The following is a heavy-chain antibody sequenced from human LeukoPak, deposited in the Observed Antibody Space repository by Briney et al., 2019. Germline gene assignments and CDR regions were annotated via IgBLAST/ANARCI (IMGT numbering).Heavy chain of an antibody. J-gene: IGHJ4*02. CDR3: ARGYEVGATFDY. V-gene: IGHV3-33*01. D-gene: IGHD1-26*01. CDR1: GFTFSSYG. CDR2: IWHDGSNK. Sequence: PGRSLRLSCAASGFTFSSYGMHWVRQAPGKGLEWVAVIWHDGSNKYYADSVKGRFTISRDNSKNTLYLQMNSLRAEDTAVYYCARGYEVGATFDYWGQGTLVTVSS.